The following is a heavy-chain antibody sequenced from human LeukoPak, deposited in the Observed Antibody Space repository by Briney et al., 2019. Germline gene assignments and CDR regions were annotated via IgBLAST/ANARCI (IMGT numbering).Heavy chain of an antibody. CDR1: GGSISSGGYS. J-gene: IGHJ4*02. Sequence: SETLSLTCAVSGGSISSGGYSWSWIRQPPGKGLEWIVYIYHSGSTYYNPSLKSRVTISVDRSKNQFSLKLSSVTAADTAVYYCARVQSPWYATYFDYWGQGTLVTVSS. D-gene: IGHD2-8*01. CDR2: IYHSGST. CDR3: ARVQSPWYATYFDY. V-gene: IGHV4-30-2*01.